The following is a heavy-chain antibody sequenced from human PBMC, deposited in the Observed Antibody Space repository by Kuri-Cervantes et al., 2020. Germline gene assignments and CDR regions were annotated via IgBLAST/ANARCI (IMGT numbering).Heavy chain of an antibody. CDR3: ARDGAGRGHYYYMDV. Sequence: GESLKISCAASGFTFSSYAMSWVRQAPGKGLEWVANIKQDGSEKYYVDSVKGRFTISRDNAKNSLYLQMNSLRAEDTAVYYCARDGAGRGHYYYMDVWGKGTTVTVSS. CDR1: GFTFSSYA. J-gene: IGHJ6*03. V-gene: IGHV3-7*01. CDR2: IKQDGSEK. D-gene: IGHD6-13*01.